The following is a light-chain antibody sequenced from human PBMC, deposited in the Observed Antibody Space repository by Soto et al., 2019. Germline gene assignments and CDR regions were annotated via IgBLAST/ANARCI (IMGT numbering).Light chain of an antibody. J-gene: IGLJ3*02. CDR1: NSDVGAYKF. Sequence: QSALTQPASVSGSPGQSITISCTGTNSDVGAYKFVSWYQQHPGKAPKLMIYEVSSRPSGVSNRFSGTKSANTASLTISGLQAEDEADYYCASYTSGKTGVFGGGTKVTVL. CDR2: EVS. CDR3: ASYTSGKTGV. V-gene: IGLV2-14*01.